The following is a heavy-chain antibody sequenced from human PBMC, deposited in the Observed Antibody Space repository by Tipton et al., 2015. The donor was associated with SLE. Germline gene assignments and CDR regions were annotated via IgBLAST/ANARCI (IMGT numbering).Heavy chain of an antibody. Sequence: QLVQSGAEVMKPGASVKVSCKASGYTFTNYGISWVRQAPGQGLEWMGWISANNGDTKYAQKFQGRVTMTIDTSTTTTYMALRSPRSDDTAIYYCARECSGTGCLDYWGQGTLVTVSS. J-gene: IGHJ4*02. V-gene: IGHV1-18*04. CDR1: GYTFTNYG. D-gene: IGHD2-8*02. CDR2: ISANNGDT. CDR3: ARECSGTGCLDY.